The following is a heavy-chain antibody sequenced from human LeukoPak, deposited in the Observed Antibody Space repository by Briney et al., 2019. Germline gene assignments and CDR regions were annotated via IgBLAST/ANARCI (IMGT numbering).Heavy chain of an antibody. D-gene: IGHD3-22*01. CDR2: IYYSGST. CDR1: GGSISSYY. CDR3: AREDSSGYYAY. Sequence: SETLSLTCTVSGGSISSYYWSWIRQPPGKGLEWIGYIYYSGSTNYNPSLKSRVTISVDTSKNQFSLKLSSVTAADTAVYYCAREDSSGYYAYWSQGTLVTVSS. J-gene: IGHJ4*02. V-gene: IGHV4-59*01.